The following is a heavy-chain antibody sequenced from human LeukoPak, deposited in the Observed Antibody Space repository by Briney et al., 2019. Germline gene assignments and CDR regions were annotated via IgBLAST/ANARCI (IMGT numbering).Heavy chain of an antibody. CDR3: ANSIDFDYGDYYFDY. V-gene: IGHV4-61*02. Sequence: SQTLSLTCTVSGGSISSGSYYWSWIRQPAGKGLEWIGRIYTSGSTNYNPSLKSRVTISLDTSKNQFSLKLSSVTAADTAVYYCANSIDFDYGDYYFDYWGQGALVTISS. J-gene: IGHJ4*02. CDR2: IYTSGST. D-gene: IGHD4-17*01. CDR1: GGSISSGSYY.